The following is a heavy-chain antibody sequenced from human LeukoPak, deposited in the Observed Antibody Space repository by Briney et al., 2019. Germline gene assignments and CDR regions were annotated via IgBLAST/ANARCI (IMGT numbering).Heavy chain of an antibody. CDR2: INAGNGNT. D-gene: IGHD3/OR15-3a*01. CDR3: ARGWTSVRETGFAP. V-gene: IGHV1-3*01. Sequence: ASVKVSCKASGYTFTSYAMHWVRQAPGQRLEWMGWINAGNGNTKYSQKFQGRVTITRDTSASTAYMELSSLRSEDTAVYYWARGWTSVRETGFAPWGQEPLVTVSS. J-gene: IGHJ5*02. CDR1: GYTFTSYA.